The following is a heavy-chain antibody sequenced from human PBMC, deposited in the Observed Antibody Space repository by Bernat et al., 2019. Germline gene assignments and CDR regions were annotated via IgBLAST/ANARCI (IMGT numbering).Heavy chain of an antibody. Sequence: EVQLVESGGGLVQPGGSLRLSCAASGFTFVSHWMTWVRQAPGKGLEWVANIKQDGNEQYYVDSVKGRFTISRDNARNSVYLQMNSLRAEDTGVYYGARGVHCGGGCYSWGSFDMWGQGTMVTVSS. CDR2: IKQDGNEQ. CDR1: GFTFVSHW. J-gene: IGHJ3*02. D-gene: IGHD2-21*02. CDR3: ARGVHCGGGCYSWGSFDM. V-gene: IGHV3-7*03.